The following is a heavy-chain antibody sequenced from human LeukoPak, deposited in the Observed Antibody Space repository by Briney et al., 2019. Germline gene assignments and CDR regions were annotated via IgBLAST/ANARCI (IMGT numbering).Heavy chain of an antibody. J-gene: IGHJ4*02. Sequence: GGSLRLSCAASGFTFDDYAMHWVRQAPGKGLEWVSGISWNSGSIGSADSVKGRFTISRDNAKNSLYLQMNSLRAEDTAVYYCAKDRLNFDNWGQGTLVTVSS. D-gene: IGHD2-8*01. CDR3: AKDRLNFDN. V-gene: IGHV3-9*01. CDR1: GFTFDDYA. CDR2: ISWNSGSI.